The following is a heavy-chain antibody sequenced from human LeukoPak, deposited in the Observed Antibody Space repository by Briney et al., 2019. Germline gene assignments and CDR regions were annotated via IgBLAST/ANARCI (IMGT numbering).Heavy chain of an antibody. D-gene: IGHD2-2*01. V-gene: IGHV4-39*01. CDR3: ARGAGIVVVPAANWFDP. CDR2: IYYSGST. Sequence: SETMSLTCTVSGGSISSSSYYWGWIRQPPGTGLEWIGSIYYSGSTYYNPSLKSRVTISVDTSKNQFSLKLSSVTAADTAVYYCARGAGIVVVPAANWFDPWGQGTLVTVSS. J-gene: IGHJ5*02. CDR1: GGSISSSSYY.